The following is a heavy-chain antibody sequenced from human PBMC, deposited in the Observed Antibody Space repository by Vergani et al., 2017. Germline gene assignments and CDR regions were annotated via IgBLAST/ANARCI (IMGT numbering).Heavy chain of an antibody. J-gene: IGHJ3*02. V-gene: IGHV1-18*01. CDR1: AYSFNSYG. Sequence: QVQLVQSGAEMKKPGASVNVSCKTSAYSFNSYGINWVRQAPGQGLEWLGWISGYDGNTNYAQKLQGRVTMTTDTSTSTAYMELRSLRSDDTAVYYCASSGGGSYYFPDAFDIWGQGTMVTVSS. CDR3: ASSGGGSYYFPDAFDI. CDR2: ISGYDGNT. D-gene: IGHD1-26*01.